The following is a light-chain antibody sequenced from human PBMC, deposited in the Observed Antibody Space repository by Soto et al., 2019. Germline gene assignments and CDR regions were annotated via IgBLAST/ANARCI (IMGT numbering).Light chain of an antibody. V-gene: IGLV2-14*01. CDR1: RTDIGGYNY. J-gene: IGLJ3*02. Sequence: QSALTQPASVSGSLGQSITISCTGTRTDIGGYNYVSWYQQYPGKAPKLVICEVTSRPSGISDRFSGSKSGNTASLTISGLQAEDEADYYCQSFDRSLSGRVFGGGTKLTVL. CDR3: QSFDRSLSGRV. CDR2: EVT.